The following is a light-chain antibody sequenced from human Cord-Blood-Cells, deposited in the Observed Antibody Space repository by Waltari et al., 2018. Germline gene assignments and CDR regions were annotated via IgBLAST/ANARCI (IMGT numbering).Light chain of an antibody. V-gene: IGLV2-23*02. CDR3: CSYAGSSTFEV. Sequence: QSALTQPASVSGSPGQSITISCTGTSRDVGSYNLFSWYQQHPGKAPKLMIYEVSKRPSGVSNRFSGSKSGNTASLTISGLQAEDEADYYCCSYAGSSTFEVFGGGTKLTVL. CDR2: EVS. J-gene: IGLJ2*01. CDR1: SRDVGSYNL.